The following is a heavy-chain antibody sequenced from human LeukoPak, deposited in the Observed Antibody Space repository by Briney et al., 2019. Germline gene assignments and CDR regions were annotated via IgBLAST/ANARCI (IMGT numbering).Heavy chain of an antibody. CDR1: GFTFSSYS. CDR2: ISGSGGST. CDR3: ARHSQSAPFDY. V-gene: IGHV3-21*01. Sequence: GGSLRLSCAASGFTFSSYSMNWVRQAPGKGLEWVSAISGSGGSTYYADSVKGRFTISRDNAKNSLYLQMNSLRAGDTAVYYCARHSQSAPFDYWGQGTLVTVSS. D-gene: IGHD2-15*01. J-gene: IGHJ4*02.